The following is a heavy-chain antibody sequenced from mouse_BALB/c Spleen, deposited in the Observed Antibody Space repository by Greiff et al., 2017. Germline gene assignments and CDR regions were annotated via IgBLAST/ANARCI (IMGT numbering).Heavy chain of an antibody. J-gene: IGHJ1*01. D-gene: IGHD2-2*01. V-gene: IGHV3-8*02. CDR1: GDSITSGY. Sequence: DVQLQESGPSLVKPSQTLSLTCSVTGDSITSGYWNWFRKFPGNKLEYMGYISYSGSTYYNPSLKSRISITRDTSKNQYYLQLNSVTTEDTATYYCALGWGNDGYWYFDVWGAGTTVTVSS. CDR3: ALGWGNDGYWYFDV. CDR2: ISYSGST.